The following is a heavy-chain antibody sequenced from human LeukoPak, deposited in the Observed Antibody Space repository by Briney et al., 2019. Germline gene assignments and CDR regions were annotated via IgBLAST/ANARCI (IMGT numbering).Heavy chain of an antibody. J-gene: IGHJ6*03. CDR2: IIPIFGTA. V-gene: IGHV1-69*01. D-gene: IGHD3-22*01. CDR3: ASDLSSCYYGDYYYMDV. Sequence: SVKVSCKASGGTFSSYAISWVRQAPGQGLEWMGGIIPIFGTANYAQKFQGRVTITADESTSTAYMELSSLRSEDTAVYYCASDLSSCYYGDYYYMDVLGQGTTVTVSS. CDR1: GGTFSSYA.